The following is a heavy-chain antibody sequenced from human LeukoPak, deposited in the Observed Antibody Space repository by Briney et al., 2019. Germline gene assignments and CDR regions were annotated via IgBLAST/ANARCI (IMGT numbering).Heavy chain of an antibody. J-gene: IGHJ4*02. CDR1: GGTFSSYA. CDR3: AIGPYCSGGSCYSFFDY. CDR2: TIPIFGTA. V-gene: IGHV1-69*13. D-gene: IGHD2-15*01. Sequence: GASVKASCKASGGTFSSYAISWVRQAPGQGLEWMGGTIPIFGTANYAQKFQGRVTITADESTSTAYMELSSLRSEDTAVYYCAIGPYCSGGSCYSFFDYWGQGTLVTVSS.